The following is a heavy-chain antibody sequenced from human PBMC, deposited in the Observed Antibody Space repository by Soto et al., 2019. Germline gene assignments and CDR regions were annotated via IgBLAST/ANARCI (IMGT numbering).Heavy chain of an antibody. D-gene: IGHD5-18*01. CDR1: GFTFSSYG. Sequence: QVQLVESGGGVVQPGRSLRLSCAASGFTFSSYGMHWVRQAPGKGLEWVAVIWYDGSNKYYADSVKGRFTISRDNSKNPLYLQMNRLRAEDTAVYYCARGVDTAMVRGVYYFDYWGQGSLVTVSS. V-gene: IGHV3-33*01. CDR2: IWYDGSNK. J-gene: IGHJ4*02. CDR3: ARGVDTAMVRGVYYFDY.